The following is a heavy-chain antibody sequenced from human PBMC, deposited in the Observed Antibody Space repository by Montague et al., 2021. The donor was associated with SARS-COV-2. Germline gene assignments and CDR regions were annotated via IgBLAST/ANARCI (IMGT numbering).Heavy chain of an antibody. CDR3: ARDNYDYVWGSYRYIY. D-gene: IGHD3-16*02. CDR2: ISYDGSNK. J-gene: IGHJ4*02. CDR1: GFTFSSYA. V-gene: IGHV3-30*04. Sequence: SRRLSLSASGFTFSSYAMHWVRQAPGKGLERVAVISYDGSNKYYADSVKGRFTISREMNSLRAEDTAVYYCARDNYDYVWGSYRYIYWGQGTLVTVSS.